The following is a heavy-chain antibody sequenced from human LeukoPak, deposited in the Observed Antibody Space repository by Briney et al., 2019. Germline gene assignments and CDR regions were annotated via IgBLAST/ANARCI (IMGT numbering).Heavy chain of an antibody. D-gene: IGHD1-26*01. J-gene: IGHJ4*02. CDR1: GGTFSSYA. CDR3: ARLASGSYAKDY. Sequence: SVKVSCKASGGTFSSYAISWVRQAPGQGLEWMGGIIPIFGTANYAQKFQGGVTITTDESTSTAYMELSSLRSEDTAVYYCARLASGSYAKDYWGQGTLVTVSS. V-gene: IGHV1-69*05. CDR2: IIPIFGTA.